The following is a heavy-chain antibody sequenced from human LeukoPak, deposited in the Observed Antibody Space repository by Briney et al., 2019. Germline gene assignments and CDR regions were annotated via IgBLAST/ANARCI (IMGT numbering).Heavy chain of an antibody. V-gene: IGHV1-69*13. CDR3: ASSSSSHYYFDY. D-gene: IGHD6-6*01. CDR1: GGTFSSYA. J-gene: IGHJ4*02. Sequence: SVKVSCRASGGTFSSYAISWVRQAPGQGLEWMGGIIPIFGTANYAQKFQGRVTITADESTSTAYMELSSLRSEDTAVYYCASSSSSHYYFDYWGQGTLVTVSS. CDR2: IIPIFGTA.